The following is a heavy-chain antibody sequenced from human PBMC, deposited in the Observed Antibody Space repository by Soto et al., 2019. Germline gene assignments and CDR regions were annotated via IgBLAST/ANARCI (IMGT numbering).Heavy chain of an antibody. CDR2: ISGSGGST. CDR1: GCTFSSYA. Sequence: TGGSLRLSCAASGCTFSSYAMSWVRQAPGKGLEWVSAISGSGGSTYYADSVKGRFTISRDNSRNTLYLQMNSLRAEDTAVYYCAPSFGWVPAAMMSAADYYYYGMDVWGQGTTVTVSS. J-gene: IGHJ6*02. D-gene: IGHD2-2*01. CDR3: APSFGWVPAAMMSAADYYYYGMDV. V-gene: IGHV3-23*01.